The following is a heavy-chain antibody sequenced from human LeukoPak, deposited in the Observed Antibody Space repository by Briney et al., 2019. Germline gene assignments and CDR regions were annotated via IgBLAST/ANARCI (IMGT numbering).Heavy chain of an antibody. V-gene: IGHV4-34*01. CDR2: INHSGST. J-gene: IGHJ4*02. CDR1: GGSFSGYY. Sequence: SETLSLTCAVYGGSFSGYYWSWIRQPPGKGLEWIGQINHSGSTNYNPSLKSRVTISVDTSKNQFSLKLSSVTAADTAVYYCARGIVVATIGFDYWGQGTLVPVSS. CDR3: ARGIVVATIGFDY. D-gene: IGHD5-12*01.